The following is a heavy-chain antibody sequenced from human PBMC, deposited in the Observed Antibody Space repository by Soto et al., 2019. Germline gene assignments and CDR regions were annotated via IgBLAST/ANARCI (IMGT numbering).Heavy chain of an antibody. CDR3: ARSPTTGAFDI. Sequence: SETLSLTCTVSGGSISGYYWSWIRQSPGKGLEWIGYIYSSGRTTYNPSLKSRVTMSVDTSKNQFSLKLSSVTAADTAVYYCARSPTTGAFDIWGQGTMVTVSS. V-gene: IGHV4-4*08. CDR2: IYSSGRT. CDR1: GGSISGYY. J-gene: IGHJ3*02. D-gene: IGHD4-17*01.